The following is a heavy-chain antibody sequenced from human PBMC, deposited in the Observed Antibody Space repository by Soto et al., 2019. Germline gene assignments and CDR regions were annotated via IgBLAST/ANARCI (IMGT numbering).Heavy chain of an antibody. CDR2: IYHSGAT. D-gene: IGHD3-16*01. CDR1: GGSISNNNW. CDR3: AGLLIDAPEWFDT. Sequence: LTFGGSGGSISNNNWWTWVRQPPGKGLERIAEIYHSGATNYNPSVRGRVTLSVDKSNNQVSLRLNSVTAADTAVYYCAGLLIDAPEWFDTWGPGTLVTVSS. J-gene: IGHJ5*02. V-gene: IGHV4-4*02.